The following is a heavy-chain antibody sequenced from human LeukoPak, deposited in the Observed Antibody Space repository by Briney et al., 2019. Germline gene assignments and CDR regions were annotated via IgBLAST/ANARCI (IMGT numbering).Heavy chain of an antibody. V-gene: IGHV1-69*13. CDR2: IIPIFGTA. Sequence: GASVKVSCKASGYTFTSYYMHWVRQAPGQGLEWMGGIIPIFGTANYAQKFQGRVTITADESTSTAYMELSSLRSEDTAVYYCTLLYGPGSYSPRFDYWGQGTLVTVSS. D-gene: IGHD3-10*01. J-gene: IGHJ4*02. CDR3: TLLYGPGSYSPRFDY. CDR1: GYTFTSYY.